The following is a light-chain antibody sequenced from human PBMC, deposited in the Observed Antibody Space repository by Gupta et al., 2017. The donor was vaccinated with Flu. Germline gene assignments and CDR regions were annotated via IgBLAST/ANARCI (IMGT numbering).Light chain of an antibody. V-gene: IGLV2-14*01. Sequence: TRSAIGDYKYVSWYQQYPGKAPKRIIYEVSNRPSRVSSRFSGSKSGNTASLTISGLQAEDEADYFCSSYATTDTLVFGSGTAVTV. CDR3: SSYATTDTLV. CDR2: EVS. J-gene: IGLJ1*01. CDR1: RSAIGDYKY.